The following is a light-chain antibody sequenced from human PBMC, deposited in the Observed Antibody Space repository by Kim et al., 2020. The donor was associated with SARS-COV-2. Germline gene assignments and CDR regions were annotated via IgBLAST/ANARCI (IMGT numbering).Light chain of an antibody. CDR3: QQYGSSPYT. V-gene: IGKV3-20*01. Sequence: EIVLTQSPGSLSLSPGEGATLSCRASQSVSSSSLAWYLQKPGQAPRLLIYGASSRATGIPDRFSGSGSGTDFTLTISRLEPEDFVVYYCQQYGSSPYTFGQGTKLEIK. CDR2: GAS. J-gene: IGKJ2*01. CDR1: QSVSSSS.